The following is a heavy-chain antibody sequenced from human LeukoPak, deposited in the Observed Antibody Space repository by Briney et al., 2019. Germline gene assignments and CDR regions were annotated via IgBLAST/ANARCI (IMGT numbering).Heavy chain of an antibody. CDR3: AKDRDGPYIVVVVAALNC. V-gene: IGHV3-23*01. CDR2: IRGSGANT. J-gene: IGHJ4*02. CDR1: GFTFSSYA. D-gene: IGHD2-15*01. Sequence: PGGSLSLYCAASGFTFSSYAMSWVRQAPGKGLEWVSAIRGSGANTYYADSVKGRFTISRDNSKNTLYLQMNSLRAEDTAVYYCAKDRDGPYIVVVVAALNCWGRGTLVSVSS.